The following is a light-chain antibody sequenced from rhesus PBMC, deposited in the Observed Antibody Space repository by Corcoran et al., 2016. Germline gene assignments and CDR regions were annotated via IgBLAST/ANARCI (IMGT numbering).Light chain of an antibody. CDR1: QGISDY. CDR2: AAS. V-gene: IGKV1-36*02. Sequence: DIQMTQSPSSLSASVGDRVTITCRASQGISDYLSWYQQKPGKAPKRLIDAASSLDSGVPSRFSGSGAGTECTLTISSLQPEDFAGYYWLQGYSTPLTFGGGTKVEIK. J-gene: IGKJ4*01. CDR3: LQGYSTPLT.